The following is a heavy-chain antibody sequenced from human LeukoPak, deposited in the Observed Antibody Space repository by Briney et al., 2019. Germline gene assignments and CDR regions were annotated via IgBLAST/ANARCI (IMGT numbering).Heavy chain of an antibody. J-gene: IGHJ4*02. CDR2: IYTSGST. CDR1: GGSISSGSYF. D-gene: IGHD1-7*01. CDR3: ARDSARTTF. Sequence: SETLSLTCTVSGGSISSGSYFWSWIRQPAGKGLEWIGRIYTSGSTNYNPSLKSRVTMSVDTSKNQFSLKLSSVTAADTAVYYCARDSARTTFWGQGTLVTVSS. V-gene: IGHV4-61*02.